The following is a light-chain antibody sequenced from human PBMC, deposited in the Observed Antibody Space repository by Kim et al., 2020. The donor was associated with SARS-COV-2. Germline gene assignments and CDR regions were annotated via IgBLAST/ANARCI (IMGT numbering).Light chain of an antibody. CDR3: YSRDNSGDHWV. Sequence: LGHRVRITCQGASLRSYYAAWYQQKPGQAPVLVIYGHNGRPSGIPDRFSGSNSGTTASLTITGAQAEDEADYYCYSRDNSGDHWVFGGGTQLTVL. J-gene: IGLJ3*02. CDR2: GHN. CDR1: SLRSYY. V-gene: IGLV3-19*01.